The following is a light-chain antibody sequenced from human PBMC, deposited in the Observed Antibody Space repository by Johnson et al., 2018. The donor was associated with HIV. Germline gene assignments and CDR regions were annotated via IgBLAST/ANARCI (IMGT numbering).Light chain of an antibody. CDR1: SSDMGNYA. J-gene: IGLJ1*01. CDR2: DNN. V-gene: IGLV1-51*01. CDR3: GTWDSSLTAYV. Sequence: HSVLTQPPSVSAAPGQKVTISCSGSSSDMGNYAVSWYQQLPGTAPKLLIYDNNKRPSGIPARFSGSKSGTSATLGITGLQTGAGADYYCGTWDSSLTAYVFGTATKVTVL.